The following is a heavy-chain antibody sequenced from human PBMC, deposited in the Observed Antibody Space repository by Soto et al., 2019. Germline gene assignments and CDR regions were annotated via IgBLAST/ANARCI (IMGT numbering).Heavy chain of an antibody. V-gene: IGHV1-69*01. CDR3: ARGGSGYTWLNEV. CDR1: GGLFSSYP. CDR2: IIPVFQTA. J-gene: IGHJ4*02. Sequence: QEQLVQSGAEVKKPGSSVKVSCKASGGLFSSYPISWVRHVPGQGLAWMGGIIPVFQTAYYPQRFQGRVMITADESTNTAYMALSSVRYEDTAISYCARGGSGYTWLNEVWGQGALVNFS. D-gene: IGHD3-22*01.